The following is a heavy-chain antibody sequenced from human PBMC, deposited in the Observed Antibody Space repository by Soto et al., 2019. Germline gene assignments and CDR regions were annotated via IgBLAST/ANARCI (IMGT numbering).Heavy chain of an antibody. CDR3: ARDRGKYSSSWYAIHRSSNGTDV. V-gene: IGHV1-46*01. CDR1: SSPMPSYY. CDR2: FNPSGGST. J-gene: IGHJ6*02. D-gene: IGHD6-13*01. Sequence: DSEKGSRKGSSSPMPSYYLHRVRRAPGQGLEWMGIFNPSGGSTSYAQKFQGRVTMTRDTSTSTVYMELSSLRSEDTAVYYCARDRGKYSSSWYAIHRSSNGTDVWGPATT.